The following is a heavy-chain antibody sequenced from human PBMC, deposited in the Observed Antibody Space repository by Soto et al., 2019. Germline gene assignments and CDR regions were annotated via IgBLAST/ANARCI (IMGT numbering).Heavy chain of an antibody. CDR2: ISSSSSTI. J-gene: IGHJ6*03. Sequence: PGGSLRLSCAASGFTFSSYSMNWVRQAPGKGLEWVSYISSSSSTIYYADSVKGRFTISRDNAKNSLYLQMNSLRAEDTAVYYCAREDYDFWSGSLPYYMDVWGKGTTVTVSS. D-gene: IGHD3-3*01. CDR3: AREDYDFWSGSLPYYMDV. CDR1: GFTFSSYS. V-gene: IGHV3-48*01.